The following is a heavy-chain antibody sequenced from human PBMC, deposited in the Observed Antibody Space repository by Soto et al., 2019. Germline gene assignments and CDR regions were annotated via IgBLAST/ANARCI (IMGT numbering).Heavy chain of an antibody. Sequence: ASVKVSCKASGYTFTSYGISWVRQAPGQGLEWMGWISAYNGNTNYAQKLQGRVTMTTDTSTSTAYMELRSLRSDDTVVYYCARVDIVVVPAAMVQGAFDIWGQGTMVTDSS. V-gene: IGHV1-18*01. CDR2: ISAYNGNT. D-gene: IGHD2-2*03. J-gene: IGHJ3*02. CDR3: ARVDIVVVPAAMVQGAFDI. CDR1: GYTFTSYG.